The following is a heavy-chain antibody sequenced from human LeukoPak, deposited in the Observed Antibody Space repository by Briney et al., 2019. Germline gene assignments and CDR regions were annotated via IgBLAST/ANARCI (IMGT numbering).Heavy chain of an antibody. CDR2: ISESGGTT. Sequence: GGSLRLSCAVSGFTFSSYAMNWVRQAPGKGLEWVPSISESGGTTDYADSVKGRFTISRDNSKNTLYLQMNSLRAEDTAVYYCARQWLINGWGQGILVTVSS. CDR3: ARQWLING. V-gene: IGHV3-23*01. D-gene: IGHD6-19*01. J-gene: IGHJ4*02. CDR1: GFTFSSYA.